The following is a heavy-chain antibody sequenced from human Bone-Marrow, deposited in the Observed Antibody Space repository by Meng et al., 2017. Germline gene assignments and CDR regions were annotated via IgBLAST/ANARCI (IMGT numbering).Heavy chain of an antibody. CDR1: GGSFRGDY. V-gene: IGHV4-34*01. D-gene: IGHD3-10*01. J-gene: IGHJ4*02. Sequence: VQLQQWGSGLLKPSESRSLTCAVYGGSFRGDYWSWIRQPPGKGLEWIGEINHSGSTNYNPSLKSRVTISVDTSKNQFSLKLSSVTAADTAVYYCARGGVRGGIDYWGQGTLVTVSS. CDR3: ARGGVRGGIDY. CDR2: INHSGST.